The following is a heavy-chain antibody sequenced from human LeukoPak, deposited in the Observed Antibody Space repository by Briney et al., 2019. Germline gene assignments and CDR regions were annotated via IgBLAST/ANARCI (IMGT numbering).Heavy chain of an antibody. CDR1: GFTLSSLG. J-gene: IGHJ4*02. CDR2: ITTAGNNK. Sequence: GGSLRLSCAPSGFTLSSLGMHWVRQAPGKGLEWVEVITTAGNNKFYADSVKGRLTISRDSSKNTLYLQMNSLIADDTAINYCAKDTSMVIDYWGQGTLVTVSS. V-gene: IGHV3-30*18. D-gene: IGHD5-18*01. CDR3: AKDTSMVIDY.